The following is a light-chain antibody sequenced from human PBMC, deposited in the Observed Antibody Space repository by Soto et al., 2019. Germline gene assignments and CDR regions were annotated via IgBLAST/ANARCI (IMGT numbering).Light chain of an antibody. Sequence: QAVVTQPPSVSGAPGQRVTIACTGLSSNIGAGYDVNWYQQSPGTAPKLLIYRNKDRPSGVPDRFSGSRSGTSGALAITGLQTEDEADYYCQSYDSSLNAVVFGGGTKVTVL. J-gene: IGLJ3*02. CDR3: QSYDSSLNAVV. V-gene: IGLV1-40*01. CDR2: RNK. CDR1: SSNIGAGYD.